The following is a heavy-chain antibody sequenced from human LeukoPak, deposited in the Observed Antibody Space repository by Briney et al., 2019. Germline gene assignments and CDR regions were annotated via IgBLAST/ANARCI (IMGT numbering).Heavy chain of an antibody. Sequence: GWSLRLSCAASGFTFSSYEMNWVRQAPGKGLEWVAYISGGGSTIYDADSVKGRFTISRDNAKSSLYLQMNSLRAEDTAVYYCVRDEQRSGAFDIWGQGTMVTVSS. V-gene: IGHV3-48*03. CDR3: VRDEQRSGAFDI. J-gene: IGHJ3*02. CDR2: ISGGGSTI. D-gene: IGHD1/OR15-1a*01. CDR1: GFTFSSYE.